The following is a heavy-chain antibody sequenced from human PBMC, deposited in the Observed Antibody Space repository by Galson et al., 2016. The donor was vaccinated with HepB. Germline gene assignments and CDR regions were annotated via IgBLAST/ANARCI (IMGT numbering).Heavy chain of an antibody. CDR1: GFTFSSHA. D-gene: IGHD6-19*01. J-gene: IGHJ5*02. V-gene: IGHV3-21*04. CDR3: ARMVPLYSGGWYVRGDGWFDP. Sequence: SLRLSCAASGFTFSSHAMNWVRQAPGKGLEWVSYISSSSSYIYYADSVKGRFTISRDNSKNSLYLQMNNLRAEDTAVYYCARMVPLYSGGWYVRGDGWFDPWGQGTLVTVSS. CDR2: ISSSSSYI.